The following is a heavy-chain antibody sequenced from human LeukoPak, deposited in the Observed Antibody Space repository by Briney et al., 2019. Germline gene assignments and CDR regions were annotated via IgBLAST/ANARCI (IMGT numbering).Heavy chain of an antibody. CDR3: ARDYCSSTSCYHNWFDP. D-gene: IGHD2-2*01. CDR1: GFTFSSYS. CDR2: ISSSSSYI. V-gene: IGHV3-21*01. J-gene: IGHJ5*02. Sequence: GGSLRLSCAASGFTFSSYSMNWVRQAPGKGLEWVSSISSSSSYIYYADSVKGRFTISRDNAKNSLYLQMNSLRAEDTAVYYCARDYCSSTSCYHNWFDPWGQGTLVTVSS.